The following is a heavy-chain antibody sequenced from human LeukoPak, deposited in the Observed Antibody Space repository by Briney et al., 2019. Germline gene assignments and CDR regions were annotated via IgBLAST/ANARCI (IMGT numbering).Heavy chain of an antibody. J-gene: IGHJ4*02. CDR2: ISDRGGTT. V-gene: IGHV3-23*01. CDR3: AKVTSGGSCYQSDY. Sequence: GGSLRLSCAASGFTFSSYAMNWVRQAPGKGLEWVSGISDRGGTTYYADSVEGRFTISRDNSKNTLYLQMNNLRAEDTAVYYCAKVTSGGSCYQSDYWGQGTLVTISS. CDR1: GFTFSSYA. D-gene: IGHD2-15*01.